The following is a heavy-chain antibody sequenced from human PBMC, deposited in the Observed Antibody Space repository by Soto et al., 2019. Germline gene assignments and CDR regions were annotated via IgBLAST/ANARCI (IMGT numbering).Heavy chain of an antibody. CDR3: AAGEASSRNLAPYDVDF. CDR2: IHYSGTT. J-gene: IGHJ4*02. CDR1: GGSMRNYF. Sequence: PSETLSLTCTVSGGSMRNYFWTWIRQPPGQGLEWIGYIHYSGTTSFFPSYNPSLRSRVTISEDTSKNQFSLQSFSVTTANTAVYFCAAGEASSRNLAPYDVDFWGQGTRVTVSS. D-gene: IGHD6-13*01. V-gene: IGHV4-59*01.